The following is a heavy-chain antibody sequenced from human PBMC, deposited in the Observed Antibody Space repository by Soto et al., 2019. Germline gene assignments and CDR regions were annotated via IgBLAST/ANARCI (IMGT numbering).Heavy chain of an antibody. CDR1: GVTINSFA. V-gene: IGHV1-69*01. D-gene: IGHD4-17*01. CDR3: ARGYGGYFDD. CDR2: ITPLFETT. Sequence: QVQLVQSGAEVKKPGSSVKVSCKASGVTINSFAVTWVRQAPGQGFQWLGGITPLFETTNYAQNFQGRVTITADESTPTSYMELRGLASEDTAVYYCARGYGGYFDDWGQGTLVIVSS. J-gene: IGHJ4*02.